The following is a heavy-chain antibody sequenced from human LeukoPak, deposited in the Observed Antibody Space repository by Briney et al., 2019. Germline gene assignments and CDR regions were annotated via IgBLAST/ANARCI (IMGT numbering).Heavy chain of an antibody. V-gene: IGHV4-4*07. CDR1: GGSISSYY. D-gene: IGHD4-17*01. J-gene: IGHJ3*02. Sequence: SETLSLTCTVSGGSISSYYWSWIRQPAGKGLEWIGRIYTSGSTNYNPSLKSRVTMSVDTSKNQFSLKLSSVTAADTAVYYCARDYGDYAHGAFDTWGQGTMVTVSS. CDR2: IYTSGST. CDR3: ARDYGDYAHGAFDT.